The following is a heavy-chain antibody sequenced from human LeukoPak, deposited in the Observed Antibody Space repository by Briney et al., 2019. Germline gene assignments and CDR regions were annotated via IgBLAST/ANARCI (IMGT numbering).Heavy chain of an antibody. Sequence: GGSLRLSCAASGFTFSSYSMNWVRQAPGKGLEWVSYISSSSSSTIYYADSVKGRFTISRDNAKNSLYLQMNSLRAEDTAVYYCARDERGLKDYYYYYMDVWGKGTTVTVSS. V-gene: IGHV3-48*01. CDR3: ARDERGLKDYYYYYMDV. CDR2: ISSSSSSTI. CDR1: GFTFSSYS. J-gene: IGHJ6*03.